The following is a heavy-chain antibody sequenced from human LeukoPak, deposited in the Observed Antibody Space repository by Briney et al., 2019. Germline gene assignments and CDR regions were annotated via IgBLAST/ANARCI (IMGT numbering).Heavy chain of an antibody. Sequence: PSETLSLTCTVSGGSISSSSYYWGCIRQPPGKGLEWIASISYSGSTYYNPSLKSRVTMSVDTSKNQFSLKLRSVTPADTAMYYCARDPLQMSAKPFDVWGQGTLVTVSS. V-gene: IGHV4-39*07. J-gene: IGHJ4*02. CDR2: ISYSGST. CDR1: GGSISSSSYY. D-gene: IGHD5-24*01. CDR3: ARDPLQMSAKPFDV.